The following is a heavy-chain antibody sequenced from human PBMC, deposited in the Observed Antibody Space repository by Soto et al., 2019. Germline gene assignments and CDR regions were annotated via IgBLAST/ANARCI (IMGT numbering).Heavy chain of an antibody. V-gene: IGHV6-1*01. J-gene: IGHJ4*02. CDR1: GDSVSSDSAA. Sequence: SQTLSLTCAISGDSVSSDSAAWNWIRQSPPRGLEWLGRTYYRSKWYHDYAVSVKSRITINPDTSTNQFSLKLTSLTAADTAVYFCARGLSYCTDAVCFRVSHYDYWGQGALVTVSS. CDR3: ARGLSYCTDAVCFRVSHYDY. D-gene: IGHD2-8*01. CDR2: TYYRSKWYH.